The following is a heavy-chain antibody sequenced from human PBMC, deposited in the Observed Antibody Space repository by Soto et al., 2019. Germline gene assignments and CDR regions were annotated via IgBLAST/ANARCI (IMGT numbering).Heavy chain of an antibody. Sequence: SETLSLTCAVYGGSFTGYYWSWIRQPPGKGLEWIGEINHSGSTNYNPSLKSRVTISVDTSKNQFSLKLSSVTAADTAVYYCARELITMIVVVILPDYYYGMDVWGQGTTVTVSS. CDR1: GGSFTGYY. V-gene: IGHV4-34*01. CDR2: INHSGST. D-gene: IGHD3-22*01. J-gene: IGHJ6*02. CDR3: ARELITMIVVVILPDYYYGMDV.